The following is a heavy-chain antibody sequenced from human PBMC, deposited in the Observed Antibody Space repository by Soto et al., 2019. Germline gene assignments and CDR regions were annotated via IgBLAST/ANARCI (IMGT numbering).Heavy chain of an antibody. V-gene: IGHV3-9*01. J-gene: IGHJ5*02. D-gene: IGHD6-6*01. CDR2: ISWNSGSI. Sequence: PGGSLRLSCAASGFTFDDYAMHWVRQAPGKGLEWVSGISWNSGSIGYADSVKGRFTISRDNAKNSLYLQMNSLRAEDTALYYCAAAREYSSSWFDPWGQGTLVTVSS. CDR1: GFTFDDYA. CDR3: AAAREYSSSWFDP.